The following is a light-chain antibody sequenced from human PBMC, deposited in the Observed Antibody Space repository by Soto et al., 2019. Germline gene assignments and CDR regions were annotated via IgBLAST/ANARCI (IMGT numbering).Light chain of an antibody. CDR3: QQASSFPPT. CDR1: QDISSW. J-gene: IGKJ5*01. Sequence: DIQMTQSPSSVSASVGDRVTITCRASQDISSWLAWYQQKPGKAPKIMIYAASSLQGGVPSRFSGSGSGTEFTLTISILQPEDFATYYCQQASSFPPTFGQGTRLEIK. CDR2: AAS. V-gene: IGKV1-12*01.